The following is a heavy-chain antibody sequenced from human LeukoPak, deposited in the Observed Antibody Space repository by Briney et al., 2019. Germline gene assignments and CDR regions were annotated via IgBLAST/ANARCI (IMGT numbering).Heavy chain of an antibody. CDR1: GFTFSSYA. V-gene: IGHV3-64D*06. Sequence: GGSLRLSCSASGFTFSSYAMHWVRQAPGKGLEYVSAISSNGGSTYYADSVKGRFTISRDNSKNTLYLQMSSLRAEDTAVYYRVKENTAMVFVYWGQGTLVTVSS. CDR3: VKENTAMVFVY. D-gene: IGHD5-18*01. J-gene: IGHJ4*02. CDR2: ISSNGGST.